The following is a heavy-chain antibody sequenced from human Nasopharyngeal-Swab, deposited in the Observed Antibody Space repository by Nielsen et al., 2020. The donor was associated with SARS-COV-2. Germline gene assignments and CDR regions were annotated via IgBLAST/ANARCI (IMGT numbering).Heavy chain of an antibody. D-gene: IGHD3-16*01. J-gene: IGHJ3*02. V-gene: IGHV3-64D*06. Sequence: GGSLRLSRSASGFTFSIHAMHWVRQAPGKGLEYVSTINDYEDRLYYADSVKGRFTISRDNSKNTLYLQMSSLRPEDTAVYWRVKDLRGRYGFESWGQGTMVTVSS. CDR3: VKDLRGRYGFES. CDR1: GFTFSIHA. CDR2: INDYEDRL.